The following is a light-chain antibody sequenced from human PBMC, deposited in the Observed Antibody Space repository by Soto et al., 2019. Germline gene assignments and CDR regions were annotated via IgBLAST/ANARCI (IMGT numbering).Light chain of an antibody. Sequence: DIQMTQSPSTLSASVGDRVTITCRASQSITSWVAWYQQKPGKAPKLLIYKASSLESGVPSRFSGSGSGTEFTLTISSLQPDDFATYYCQQFVSYPLTFGGGTKVEIK. CDR3: QQFVSYPLT. J-gene: IGKJ4*01. V-gene: IGKV1-5*03. CDR2: KAS. CDR1: QSITSW.